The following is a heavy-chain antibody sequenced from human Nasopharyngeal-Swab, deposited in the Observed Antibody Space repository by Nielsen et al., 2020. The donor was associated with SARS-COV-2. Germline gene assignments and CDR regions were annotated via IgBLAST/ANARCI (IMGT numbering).Heavy chain of an antibody. J-gene: IGHJ4*02. D-gene: IGHD3-10*01. CDR2: INHSGST. Sequence: PGKGLEWIGEINHSGSTNYNPSLKSRVTISVDTSKNQFSLRLSSVTAADTAVYYCARVLIGTPAYGSGTIDYWGQGTQVTVSS. V-gene: IGHV4-34*01. CDR3: ARVLIGTPAYGSGTIDY.